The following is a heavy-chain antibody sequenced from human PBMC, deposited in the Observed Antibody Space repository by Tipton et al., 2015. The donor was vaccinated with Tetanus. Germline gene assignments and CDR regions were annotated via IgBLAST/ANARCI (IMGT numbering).Heavy chain of an antibody. J-gene: IGHJ4*02. Sequence: TLSLTCAVYGGSFSGYYWSWIRQPPGKGLEWIGEINHSGSTNYNPSLKSRVTISVDTSKNQFPLKLSSVTAADTAVYYCARGGRYSGSYLGYWGQGTLVTVSS. CDR1: GGSFSGYY. CDR3: ARGGRYSGSYLGY. CDR2: INHSGST. D-gene: IGHD1-26*01. V-gene: IGHV4-34*01.